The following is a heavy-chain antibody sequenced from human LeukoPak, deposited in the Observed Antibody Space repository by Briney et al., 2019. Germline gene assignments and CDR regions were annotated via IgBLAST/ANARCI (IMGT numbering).Heavy chain of an antibody. J-gene: IGHJ5*02. CDR3: ARELYDYVLES. CDR1: GGSISSYY. Sequence: SETLSLTCTVSGGSISSYYWSWIRQPPGKGLEWIGYIYYSGSTNYNPSLKSRVTISVDTSKNQFSLKLSSVTAADTAVYHCARELYDYVLESWGQGTLVTVSS. D-gene: IGHD3-16*01. V-gene: IGHV4-59*12. CDR2: IYYSGST.